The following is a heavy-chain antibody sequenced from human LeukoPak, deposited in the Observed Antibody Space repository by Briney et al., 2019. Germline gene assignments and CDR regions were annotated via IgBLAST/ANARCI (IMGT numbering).Heavy chain of an antibody. CDR3: ARLTGYRNYLPGYYYYMDV. V-gene: IGHV5-51*01. D-gene: IGHD4-11*01. Sequence: GESLKISCKGSGYSFTSYWIGWVRQMPGKGLEWMGIIYPGDSDTRYSPSFQGQVTISADKSISTAYLQWSSLKASDTAMYYCARLTGYRNYLPGYYYYMDVWGKGTTVTVSS. J-gene: IGHJ6*03. CDR1: GYSFTSYW. CDR2: IYPGDSDT.